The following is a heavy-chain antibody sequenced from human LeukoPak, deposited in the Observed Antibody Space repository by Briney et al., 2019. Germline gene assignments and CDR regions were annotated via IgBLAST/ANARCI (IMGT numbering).Heavy chain of an antibody. V-gene: IGHV1-69*05. CDR2: IIPIFGTA. CDR3: ARGREKLERLGY. Sequence: SVKVSCKASGGTFSSYAISWVRQAPGQGLEWMGRIIPIFGTANYAQEFQGRVTITTDESTSTAYMELSSLRSEDTAVYYCARGREKLERLGYWGQGTLVTVSS. D-gene: IGHD1-1*01. J-gene: IGHJ4*02. CDR1: GGTFSSYA.